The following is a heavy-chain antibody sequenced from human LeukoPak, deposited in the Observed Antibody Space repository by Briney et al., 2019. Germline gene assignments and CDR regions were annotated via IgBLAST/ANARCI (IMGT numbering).Heavy chain of an antibody. CDR2: ITGSGTST. Sequence: GGFLRLSCVASGFTFSNYAMSWVRQAPGKGLEWVSAITGSGTSTYYADSLKGRFTISRDNSKNTVFLQMNSLRHEDTAIYYCVIWGDYDVLTGYYVPDYWSQGTLVTVSS. CDR3: VIWGDYDVLTGYYVPDY. CDR1: GFTFSNYA. D-gene: IGHD3-9*01. J-gene: IGHJ4*02. V-gene: IGHV3-23*01.